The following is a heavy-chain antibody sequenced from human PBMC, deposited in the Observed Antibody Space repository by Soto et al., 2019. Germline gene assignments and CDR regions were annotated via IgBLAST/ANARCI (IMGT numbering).Heavy chain of an antibody. Sequence: QVQLVQSGAEVKKPGSSVKVSCKASGGTFSSYAISWVRQAPGQGLEWMGGIIPIFGTANYAQKFQGRVTITADESTSTAYMELSSLRSEDKAVYYCASWANGSLVYDYSHYIPANWFDPWGQGTLVNGSS. V-gene: IGHV1-69*01. CDR1: GGTFSSYA. J-gene: IGHJ5*02. D-gene: IGHD4-4*01. CDR2: IIPIFGTA. CDR3: ASWANGSLVYDYSHYIPANWFDP.